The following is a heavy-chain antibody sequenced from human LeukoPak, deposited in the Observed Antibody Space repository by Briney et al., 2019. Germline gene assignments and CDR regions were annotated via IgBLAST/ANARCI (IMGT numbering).Heavy chain of an antibody. CDR3: AKDTPLISYYYDSSGYPDY. V-gene: IGHV3-30*18. D-gene: IGHD3-22*01. J-gene: IGHJ4*02. CDR1: GFTFSSYG. Sequence: GGSLRLSCAASGFTFSSYGRHWVRQAPGKGLEWVAVISYDGSNKYYADSVKGRFTISRDNSKNTLYLQMNSLRAEDTAVYYCAKDTPLISYYYDSSGYPDYWGQGTLVTVSS. CDR2: ISYDGSNK.